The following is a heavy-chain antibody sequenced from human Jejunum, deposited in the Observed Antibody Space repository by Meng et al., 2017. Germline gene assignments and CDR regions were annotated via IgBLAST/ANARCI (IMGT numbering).Heavy chain of an antibody. J-gene: IGHJ4*02. V-gene: IGHV3-30*01. D-gene: IGHD2/OR15-2a*01. CDR3: VYGPDY. CDR2: ISYDGSNN. CDR1: GFTFRSFA. Sequence: VQLVGSGGGLVQPGGSLRLSCTASGFTFRSFAMQWVRQAPGKGLEWVAVISYDGSNNYYADSVMGRFTISRDNSKNTLYLEMNSLRPEDTAVYYCVYGPDYWGQGTLVTVSS.